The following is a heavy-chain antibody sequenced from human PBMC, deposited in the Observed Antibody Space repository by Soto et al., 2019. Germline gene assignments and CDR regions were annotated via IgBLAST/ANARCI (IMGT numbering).Heavy chain of an antibody. D-gene: IGHD3-3*01. CDR3: AKDPPPATYYDFWSGYYGKDAFDI. Sequence: GGSLRLSCAASGFTFSSYAMSWVRQAPGKGLEWVSAISGSGGSTYYADSVKGRFTISRDNSKNTLYLQMNSLRAEDTAVYYCAKDPPPATYYDFWSGYYGKDAFDIWGQGTMVTVSS. CDR2: ISGSGGST. J-gene: IGHJ3*02. CDR1: GFTFSSYA. V-gene: IGHV3-23*01.